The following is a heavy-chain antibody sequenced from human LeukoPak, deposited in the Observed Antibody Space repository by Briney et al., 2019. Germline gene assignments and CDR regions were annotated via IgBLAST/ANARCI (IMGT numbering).Heavy chain of an antibody. J-gene: IGHJ4*02. D-gene: IGHD6-6*01. CDR3: ARGRDEYSSSLDY. CDR1: GGSISSYY. V-gene: IGHV4-59*12. Sequence: SETLSLTCTVSGGSISSYYWSWIRQPPGKGLEWIGYIYYSGSTNYNPSLKSRVTISVDTSKNQFSLQLNSVTPEDTAVYYCARGRDEYSSSLDYWGQGTLVTVSS. CDR2: IYYSGST.